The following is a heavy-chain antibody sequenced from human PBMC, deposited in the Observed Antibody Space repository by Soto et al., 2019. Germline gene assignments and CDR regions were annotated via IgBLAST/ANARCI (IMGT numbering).Heavy chain of an antibody. Sequence: XETLSLTCTVSGGSXSSSSYYWGWIRQPPGKGLEWIGSIYYSGSTYYNPSLKSRVTISVDTSKNQFSLKLSSVTAADTAVYYCAKIVVVPAAFSYYYYMDVWGKGTTVTVSS. D-gene: IGHD2-2*01. CDR3: AKIVVVPAAFSYYYYMDV. V-gene: IGHV4-39*01. J-gene: IGHJ6*03. CDR2: IYYSGST. CDR1: GGSXSSSSYY.